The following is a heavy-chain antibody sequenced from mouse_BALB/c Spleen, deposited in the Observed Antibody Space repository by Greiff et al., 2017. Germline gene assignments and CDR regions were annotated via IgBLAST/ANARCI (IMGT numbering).Heavy chain of an antibody. CDR1: GYAFTNYL. Sequence: QVQLKESGAELVRPGTSVKVSCKASGYAFTNYLIGWVKQRPGQGLEWIGVINPGSGGTNYNEKFKGKATLTADKSSSTAYMQLSSLTSDDSAVYFCARERGYGSSYWFAYWGQGTLVTVSA. V-gene: IGHV1-54*01. J-gene: IGHJ3*01. D-gene: IGHD1-1*01. CDR2: INPGSGGT. CDR3: ARERGYGSSYWFAY.